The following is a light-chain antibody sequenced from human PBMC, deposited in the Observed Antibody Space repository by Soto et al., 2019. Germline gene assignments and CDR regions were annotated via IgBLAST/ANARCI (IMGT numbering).Light chain of an antibody. Sequence: EIVLTQSPRTLSLSPGERATLSCRASQSVSSSYLGWYQQKPGQAPRLLIYGASTRATGIPDRFSGSGSGTDFTLTISRLEPEDFAVYYCQQYGSSIFTFGPGTKVDIK. CDR1: QSVSSSY. CDR3: QQYGSSIFT. J-gene: IGKJ3*01. V-gene: IGKV3-20*01. CDR2: GAS.